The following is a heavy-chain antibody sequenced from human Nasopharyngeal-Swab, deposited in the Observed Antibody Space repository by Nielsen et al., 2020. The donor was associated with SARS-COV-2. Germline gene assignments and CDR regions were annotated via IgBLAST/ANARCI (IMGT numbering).Heavy chain of an antibody. CDR3: ARGGGREYDFWSGYYGMDV. V-gene: IGHV4-4*02. CDR2: IYHSGST. Sequence: SETLSLTCAVSGGSISSSNWWSWVRQPPGKGLEWIGEIYHSGSTNYNPSLKSRVTISVDKSKNQFSLKLSSVTAADTAVYYCARGGGREYDFWSGYYGMDVWGQGTTVTVSS. D-gene: IGHD3-3*01. J-gene: IGHJ6*02. CDR1: GGSISSSNW.